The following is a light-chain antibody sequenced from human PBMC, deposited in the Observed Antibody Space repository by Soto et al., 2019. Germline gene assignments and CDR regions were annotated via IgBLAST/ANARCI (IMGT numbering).Light chain of an antibody. J-gene: IGKJ1*01. V-gene: IGKV1-8*01. Sequence: AIRMTQSPSSLSASTGDRVTITCRASQGISSYLAWYQQKPGKAPKLLIYAASTLQSGVPPRFSGSGSGTDFTLTISCLQSEDFATYYCQQYYSYSTFGQGTKVEIK. CDR2: AAS. CDR1: QGISSY. CDR3: QQYYSYST.